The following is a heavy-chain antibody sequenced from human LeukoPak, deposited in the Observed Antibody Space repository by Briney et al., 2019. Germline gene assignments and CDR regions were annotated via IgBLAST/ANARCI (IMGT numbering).Heavy chain of an antibody. Sequence: SETLSLTCTVSGGSISSGSYYWGWIRQPPGKGLEWIGTIYYSGSTYYNPSPKSRVTISIDTSKDQFSLNLSSVTATDTAVYYCARPLLGVVGAFDPWGQGTLVTVSS. CDR1: GGSISSGSYY. CDR3: ARPLLGVVGAFDP. J-gene: IGHJ5*02. V-gene: IGHV4-39*01. D-gene: IGHD2-21*01. CDR2: IYYSGST.